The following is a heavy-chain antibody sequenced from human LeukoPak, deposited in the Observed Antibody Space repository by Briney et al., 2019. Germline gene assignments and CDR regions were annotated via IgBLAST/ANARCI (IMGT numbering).Heavy chain of an antibody. V-gene: IGHV4-59*01. CDR1: GGSISGYY. CDR3: ARSRSPRRTYAFDI. D-gene: IGHD1-14*01. CDR2: IYYSGST. Sequence: SETLSLTCTVSGGSISGYYWSWIRQPPGKGLEWIGYIYYSGSTNYNPSLKSRVTISVDTSKNQFSLKLSSVTAADTAVYYCARSRSPRRTYAFDIWGQGTMVTVSS. J-gene: IGHJ3*02.